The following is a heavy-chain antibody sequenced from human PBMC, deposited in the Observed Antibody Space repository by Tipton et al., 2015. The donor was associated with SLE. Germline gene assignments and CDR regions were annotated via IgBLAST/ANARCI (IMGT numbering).Heavy chain of an antibody. J-gene: IGHJ6*02. CDR2: INHIGST. V-gene: IGHV4-34*01. Sequence: TLSLTCAVYGGSLRGDYWSWIRQPQGKGLEGIGEINHIGSTNYNPSLKSRVTISVDTSKNQFSLKLSSVTVADTAVYYCARGISGYSSSWYYYYHHMDVWGQGTTVTVSS. CDR1: GGSLRGDY. D-gene: IGHD6-13*01. CDR3: ARGISGYSSSWYYYYHHMDV.